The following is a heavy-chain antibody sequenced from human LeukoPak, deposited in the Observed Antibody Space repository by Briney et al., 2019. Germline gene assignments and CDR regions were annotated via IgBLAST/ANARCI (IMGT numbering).Heavy chain of an antibody. CDR3: ARGGRMATINFDY. V-gene: IGHV4-34*01. CDR2: INHSGST. D-gene: IGHD5-24*01. J-gene: IGHJ4*02. Sequence: SETLSVTCAVYGGSFSGYYWSWIRQPPGKGLEWIGEINHSGSTNYNPSLKSRVTISVDTSKNQFSLKLSSVTAADTAVYYCARGGRMATINFDYWGQGTLVTVSS. CDR1: GGSFSGYY.